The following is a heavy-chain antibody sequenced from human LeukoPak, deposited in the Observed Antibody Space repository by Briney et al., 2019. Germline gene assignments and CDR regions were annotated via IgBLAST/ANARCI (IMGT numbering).Heavy chain of an antibody. CDR3: ARGRRVPDY. J-gene: IGHJ4*02. D-gene: IGHD4/OR15-4a*01. CDR2: IYHSGST. Sequence: SETLSLTCAVSGGSISSGGYSWSWIRQPPGKGLEWIGYIYHSGSTYYNPSLKSRVTISVDRSKNQFSLQLSSVTAADTAVYYCARGRRVPDYWGQGTLVTVPS. CDR1: GGSISSGGYS. V-gene: IGHV4-30-2*01.